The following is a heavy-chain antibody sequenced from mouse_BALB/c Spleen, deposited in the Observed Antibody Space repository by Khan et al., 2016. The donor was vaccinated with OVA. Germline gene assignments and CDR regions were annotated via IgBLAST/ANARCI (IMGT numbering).Heavy chain of an antibody. CDR2: ISSSGST. J-gene: IGHJ4*01. CDR3: ANYGSRYNYAMDY. V-gene: IGHV3-2*02. CDR1: GYSITSDYA. Sequence: EVQLQESGPGLVKPSQSLSLTCTVTGYSITSDYAWNWIRQFPGNKLEWMGYISSSGSTNYNPALKRRISITRDTSKNQFFLQLNSVTTEDTATYYCANYGSRYNYAMDYWGQGTSVTVSS. D-gene: IGHD2-2*01.